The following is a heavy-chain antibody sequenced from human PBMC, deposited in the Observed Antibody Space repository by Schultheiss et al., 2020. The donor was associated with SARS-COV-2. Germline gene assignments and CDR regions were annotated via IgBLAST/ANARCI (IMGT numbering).Heavy chain of an antibody. Sequence: SETLSLTCTVSGGSISSYYWSWIRQPPGKGLEWIGYIYYSGSTNYNPSLKSRVTISVDTSKNQFSLKLSSVTAADTAVYYCARHGGDFWSGYYYAFDIWGQGTMVTVSS. CDR3: ARHGGDFWSGYYYAFDI. D-gene: IGHD3-3*01. V-gene: IGHV4-59*08. CDR1: GGSISSYY. J-gene: IGHJ3*02. CDR2: IYYSGST.